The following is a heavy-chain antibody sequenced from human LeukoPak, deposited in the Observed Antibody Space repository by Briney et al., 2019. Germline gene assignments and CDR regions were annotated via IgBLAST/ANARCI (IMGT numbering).Heavy chain of an antibody. V-gene: IGHV1-46*01. J-gene: IGHJ6*03. CDR3: ARGVLYQLQIIYYYYYMDV. Sequence: GASVKVSCKASGYTFTSYYMHWVRQAPGQGLEWMGLINPTGGSTGYAQKFQGRVTMTRDMSTSTDYMELSSLRSEDTAVYYCARGVLYQLQIIYYYYYMDVWGKGTTVTISS. CDR2: INPTGGST. D-gene: IGHD2-2*01. CDR1: GYTFTSYY.